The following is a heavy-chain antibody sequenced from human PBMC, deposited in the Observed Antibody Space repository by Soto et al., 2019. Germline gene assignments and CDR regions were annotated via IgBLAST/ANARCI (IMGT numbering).Heavy chain of an antibody. CDR3: ARGGRTYSSSWSSVYY. CDR1: GGSFSGYY. V-gene: IGHV4-34*01. Sequence: SETLSLTCAVYGGSFSGYYWSWIRQPPGKGLEWIGEIDHSGSTNYNPSLKSRVTISVDTSKNQFSLKLSSVTAADTAVYYCARGGRTYSSSWSSVYYWGQGTLVTVS. CDR2: IDHSGST. J-gene: IGHJ4*02. D-gene: IGHD6-13*01.